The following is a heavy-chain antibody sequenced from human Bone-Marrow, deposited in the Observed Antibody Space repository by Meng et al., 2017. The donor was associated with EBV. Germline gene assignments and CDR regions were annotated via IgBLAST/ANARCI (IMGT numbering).Heavy chain of an antibody. J-gene: IGHJ4*02. D-gene: IGHD1-20*01. CDR1: EFSFSNYV. Sequence: QVHLVESGXGVVQPGRXLRLCCAASEFSFSNYVMHWVRQAPGKGLEWVAVISYDGSKKYYADSVKGRFTISRDNSKNTLYLQMSSLRPEDTAVYYCARDLGITGTVLGYWGQGTLVTVSS. CDR2: ISYDGSKK. V-gene: IGHV3-30-3*01. CDR3: ARDLGITGTVLGY.